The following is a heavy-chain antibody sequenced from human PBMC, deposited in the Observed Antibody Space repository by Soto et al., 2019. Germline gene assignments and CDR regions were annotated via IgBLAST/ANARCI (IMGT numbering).Heavy chain of an antibody. D-gene: IGHD3-16*01. CDR3: ARVPSPFDYYYAMDV. Sequence: PSETLSLTCTVSGDSISSGNKYWSWIRQPPGKGLEWIGYIYSSGSTYYNPSLKSRLSISLHTSDNQFSLKFDSVTDADSAVYYCARVPSPFDYYYAMDVRGQGTTVTVSS. V-gene: IGHV4-30-4*01. CDR2: IYSSGST. J-gene: IGHJ6*02. CDR1: GDSISSGNKY.